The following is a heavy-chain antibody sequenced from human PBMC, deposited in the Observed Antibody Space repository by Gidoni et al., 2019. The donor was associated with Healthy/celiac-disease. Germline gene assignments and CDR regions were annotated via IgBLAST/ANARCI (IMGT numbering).Heavy chain of an antibody. CDR1: GFPFDDYA. V-gene: IGHV3-9*01. D-gene: IGHD3-3*01. Sequence: EVQLVESGGGLVQPGRSLRLSCAASGFPFDDYAMHWVRQAPGKGLEWVSGISWNSGSIGYADSVKGRFTISRDNAKNSLYLQMNSLRAEDTALYYCAKDIISRFWSGYDYYYYGMDVWGQGTTVTVSS. CDR3: AKDIISRFWSGYDYYYYGMDV. J-gene: IGHJ6*02. CDR2: ISWNSGSI.